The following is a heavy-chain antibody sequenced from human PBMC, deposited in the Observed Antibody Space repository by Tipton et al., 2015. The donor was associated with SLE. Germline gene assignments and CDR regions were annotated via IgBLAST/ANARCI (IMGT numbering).Heavy chain of an antibody. J-gene: IGHJ6*02. CDR1: GFSISSYY. CDR2: IYHSGTT. D-gene: IGHD6-13*01. Sequence: TLSLTCTVSGFSISSYYWGWIRQPPGKGLEWLGTIYHSGTTYYNPSLKSRVTMSIDTSKNQFSLKLRSVTAADTAVYYCATAGPIDLYYYGLDIWGQGTTVTVSS. V-gene: IGHV4-38-2*02. CDR3: ATAGPIDLYYYGLDI.